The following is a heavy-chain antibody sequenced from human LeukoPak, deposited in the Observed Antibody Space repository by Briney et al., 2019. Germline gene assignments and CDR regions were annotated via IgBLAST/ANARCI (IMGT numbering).Heavy chain of an antibody. Sequence: SETLSLTCTVSGGSISSYYWSWIRQPPGKGLEWIGSIYYSGSTYYNPSLKSRVTISVDTSKNQFSLKLSSVTAADTAVYYCAITGGTYDFWSGYPMDYWGQGTLVTVSS. CDR1: GGSISSYY. CDR3: AITGGTYDFWSGYPMDY. CDR2: IYYSGST. V-gene: IGHV4-59*05. D-gene: IGHD3-3*01. J-gene: IGHJ4*02.